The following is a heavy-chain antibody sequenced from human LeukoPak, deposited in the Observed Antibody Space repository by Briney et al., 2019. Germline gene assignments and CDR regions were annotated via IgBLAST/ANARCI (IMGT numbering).Heavy chain of an antibody. CDR2: IYYSGST. V-gene: IGHV4-30-4*01. CDR3: ARAPLGYCSSTSCYAGTT. Sequence: SQTLSLTCTVSGGSISSGDYYWSWIRQPPGKGLEWIGYIYYSGSTYYNPSLKSRVTISVDTSKNQFSLKLSSVTAADTAVYYCARAPLGYCSSTSCYAGTTWGQGTLVTVSS. D-gene: IGHD2-2*01. J-gene: IGHJ5*02. CDR1: GGSISSGDYY.